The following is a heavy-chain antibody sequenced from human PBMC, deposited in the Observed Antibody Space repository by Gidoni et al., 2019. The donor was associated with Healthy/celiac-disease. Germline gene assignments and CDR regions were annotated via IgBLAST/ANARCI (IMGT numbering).Heavy chain of an antibody. D-gene: IGHD2-2*01. J-gene: IGHJ3*02. CDR3: ARECSSTSCRPPDAFDI. Sequence: QVQLVESGGGVVQPGRSLRLSCSASGFPFSSYGMHWVRQAPGKGLEWVAVIWYDGSNKYYADSVKGRFTISRDNSKNTLYLQMNSLRAEDTAVYYCARECSSTSCRPPDAFDIWGQGTMVTVSS. V-gene: IGHV3-33*01. CDR1: GFPFSSYG. CDR2: IWYDGSNK.